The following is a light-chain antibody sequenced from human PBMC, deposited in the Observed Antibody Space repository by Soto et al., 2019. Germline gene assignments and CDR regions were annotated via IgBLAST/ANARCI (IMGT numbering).Light chain of an antibody. CDR3: QQYGSSPIT. CDR1: QSVSSSY. CDR2: GAS. V-gene: IGKV3-20*01. Sequence: EIVLTQSHCTRSLAPGERATLSCRVSQSVSSSYLAWYQQKPGQAPRLLIYGASSRATGIPDRFSGSGPETDFSLTINRLEPEDFAVYFCQQYGSSPITFGQGTRLEIK. J-gene: IGKJ5*01.